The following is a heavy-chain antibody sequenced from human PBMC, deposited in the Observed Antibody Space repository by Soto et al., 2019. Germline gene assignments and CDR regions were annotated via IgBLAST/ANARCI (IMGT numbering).Heavy chain of an antibody. D-gene: IGHD3-22*01. V-gene: IGHV4-39*01. CDR1: GGSISATDYY. CDR2: IYYDGSP. J-gene: IGHJ4*02. Sequence: SETLSLTCTVSGGSISATDYYWVWIRQPPGRGLEWIANIYYDGSPFYNPSLKGRVAISADTSKNEFSLKLNSVTASDTSIYYCARAIRYYDSVGYFDYWGPGTLVTVS. CDR3: ARAIRYYDSVGYFDY.